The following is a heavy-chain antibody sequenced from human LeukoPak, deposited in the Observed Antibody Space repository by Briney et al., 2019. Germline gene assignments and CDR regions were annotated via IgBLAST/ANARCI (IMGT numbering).Heavy chain of an antibody. J-gene: IGHJ4*02. D-gene: IGHD5-18*01. V-gene: IGHV1-2*02. Sequence: ASVKVSCKASGYTFTGYYMHWVGQAPGQGLEWMGWINPNSGGTNYAQKFQGRVTMTRDTSISTAYMELSRLRSDDTAVYYCARGLDTAMVTGVYFDYWGQGTLVTVSS. CDR2: INPNSGGT. CDR1: GYTFTGYY. CDR3: ARGLDTAMVTGVYFDY.